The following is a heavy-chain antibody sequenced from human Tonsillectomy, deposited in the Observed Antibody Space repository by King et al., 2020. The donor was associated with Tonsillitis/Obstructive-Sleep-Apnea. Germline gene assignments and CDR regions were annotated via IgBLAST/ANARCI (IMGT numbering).Heavy chain of an antibody. CDR2: ISWNSGSI. Sequence: VQLVESGGGLVQPGRSLRLSCAASGFTFDDYAMHWVRQAPGKGLEWVSGISWNSGSIGYADSVKGRFTISRDNAKNSLYLQMNSLRAEDTALYYCAKDMSYWNSLPDYWGQGTLVTVSS. J-gene: IGHJ4*02. CDR3: AKDMSYWNSLPDY. D-gene: IGHD3-10*01. CDR1: GFTFDDYA. V-gene: IGHV3-9*01.